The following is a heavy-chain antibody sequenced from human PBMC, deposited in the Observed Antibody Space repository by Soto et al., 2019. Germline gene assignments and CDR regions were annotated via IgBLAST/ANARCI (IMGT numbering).Heavy chain of an antibody. D-gene: IGHD1-26*01. CDR2: ISGSGGST. Sequence: GGSLRLSCAASGFTFSNYPMSWVRQAPGKGLEWVSAISGSGGSTYYADSVKGRFTISRDNSKNTLYLQMNSLRAEDTAVYYCAKSMWESPGFSFDYWGQGTLVTVSS. CDR3: AKSMWESPGFSFDY. V-gene: IGHV3-23*01. J-gene: IGHJ4*02. CDR1: GFTFSNYP.